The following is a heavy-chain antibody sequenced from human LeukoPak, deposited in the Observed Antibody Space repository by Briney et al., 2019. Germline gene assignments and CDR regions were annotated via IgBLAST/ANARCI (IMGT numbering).Heavy chain of an antibody. CDR3: ARDFGTTGWHTFDY. D-gene: IGHD6-19*01. CDR2: TYYRSEWYN. Sequence: SQTLSLTCVVSGDSVSSKNGAWNWIRQSPSRGLEWLGRTYYRSEWYNDYAESMEGRMTISQDTSKNQYSLHLNSVTPDDTAVYYCARDFGTTGWHTFDYWGQGTLVTVSS. V-gene: IGHV6-1*01. CDR1: GDSVSSKNGA. J-gene: IGHJ4*02.